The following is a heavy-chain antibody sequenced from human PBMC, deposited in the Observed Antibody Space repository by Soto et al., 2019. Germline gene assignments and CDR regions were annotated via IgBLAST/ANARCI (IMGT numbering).Heavy chain of an antibody. CDR2: ISAYNGKT. V-gene: IGHV1-18*01. CDR3: ARARYSTSWLGLIGTGAHGVEIDF. J-gene: IGHJ4*02. CDR1: GYTFISYG. Sequence: QVQLVQSGAEVKKTGASVEVSCKASGYTFISYGISWVRQAPGQGLEWMGWISAYNGKTNVAQPFQARATMTTDSGTTKACMELRSLSSDDTAVYYCARARYSTSWLGLIGTGAHGVEIDFSGQGTLFTVSS. D-gene: IGHD6-13*01.